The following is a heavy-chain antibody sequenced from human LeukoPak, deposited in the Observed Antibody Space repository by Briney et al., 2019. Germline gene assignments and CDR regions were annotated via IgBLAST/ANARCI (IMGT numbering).Heavy chain of an antibody. V-gene: IGHV4-39*07. CDR2: ISYNGRT. CDR3: ANHIVVVPAAPA. CDR1: GASISSSDYH. Sequence: PSETLPLTCTVAGASISSSDYHWGWIPQSPGKGLEWIGSISYNGRTYYNPSLKSRVTISVDTSKNQFSLSLSSVTAADTAVYYCANHIVVVPAAPAWSQGTLVTVSS. D-gene: IGHD2-2*01. J-gene: IGHJ5*02.